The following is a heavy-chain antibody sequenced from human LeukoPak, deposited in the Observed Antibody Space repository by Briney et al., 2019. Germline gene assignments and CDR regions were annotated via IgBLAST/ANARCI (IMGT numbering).Heavy chain of an antibody. CDR1: GYTFTAYY. Sequence: ASVKVSCKASGYTFTAYYIHWVRQAPGQGLEWMGWINPQTGGTSYEQTYSGRVTMTSDTSIDTVYMELNSLGSNDTAVYHCARDVAGFFDEWGQGTLVTVSS. CDR2: INPQTGGT. J-gene: IGHJ4*02. CDR3: ARDVAGFFDE. V-gene: IGHV1-2*02. D-gene: IGHD6-19*01.